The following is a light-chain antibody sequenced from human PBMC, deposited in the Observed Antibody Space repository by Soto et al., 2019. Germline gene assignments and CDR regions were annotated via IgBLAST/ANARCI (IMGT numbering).Light chain of an antibody. J-gene: IGKJ3*01. CDR2: AAS. CDR1: QSVSVNS. V-gene: IGKV3-20*01. CDR3: QQYGGSPFT. Sequence: EIVLTQSPGTLSLSPGERATLSCRSSQSVSVNSLAWYQQKGGQAPRLLIYAASTRATGDPDRFSGTGSGTDFAFTISRLETDDSAVYYCQQYGGSPFTFGPGTKVDIK.